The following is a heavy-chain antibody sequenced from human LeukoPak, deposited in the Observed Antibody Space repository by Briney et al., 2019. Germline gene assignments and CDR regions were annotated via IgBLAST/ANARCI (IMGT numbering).Heavy chain of an antibody. CDR3: ARAQGLYSSSWKRAFDI. Sequence: GSLRLSCAASGFTFSSYGMHWVRQAPGKGLEWVAFIRYDGSNKYYADSVKGRFTISRDNSKNTLYLRMNSLRAEDTAVYYCARAQGLYSSSWKRAFDIWGQGTMVTVSS. J-gene: IGHJ3*02. D-gene: IGHD6-13*01. CDR1: GFTFSSYG. V-gene: IGHV3-30*02. CDR2: IRYDGSNK.